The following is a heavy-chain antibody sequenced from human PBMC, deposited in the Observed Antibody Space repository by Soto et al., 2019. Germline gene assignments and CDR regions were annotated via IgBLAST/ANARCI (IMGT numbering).Heavy chain of an antibody. CDR1: GYTFTTYY. Sequence: QVQLVQSGAEVKKPGASVKVSCKASGYTFTTYYMHWVRQAPGQGLEWMGIINPSGGSTSYAQKFKGRVTMTRDTSTSTVYMELSSLRSEDTAGYYCARVYCSGGSCYGIDYWGQGTLVTVSS. CDR2: INPSGGST. D-gene: IGHD2-15*01. CDR3: ARVYCSGGSCYGIDY. J-gene: IGHJ4*02. V-gene: IGHV1-46*01.